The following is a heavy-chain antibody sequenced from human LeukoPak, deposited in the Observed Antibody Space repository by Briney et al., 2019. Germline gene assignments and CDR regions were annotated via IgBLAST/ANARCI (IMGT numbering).Heavy chain of an antibody. Sequence: SETLSLTCAVYGGSISGYYWSWIRQPPGEALEWIAYIDYSGDTNSNPSLKSRVTISVDTSKNQFSLRLNSVTAADTAFYYCARHPPGLRYFDPWGQGTLVTVSS. CDR3: ARHPPGLRYFDP. CDR1: GGSISGYY. V-gene: IGHV4-59*08. J-gene: IGHJ5*02. CDR2: IDYSGDT. D-gene: IGHD3-9*01.